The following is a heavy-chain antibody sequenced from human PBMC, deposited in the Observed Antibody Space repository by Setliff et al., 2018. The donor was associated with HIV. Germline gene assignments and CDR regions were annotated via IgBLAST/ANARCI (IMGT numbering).Heavy chain of an antibody. V-gene: IGHV1-2*02. CDR1: GYIFSDYY. Sequence: ASVKVSCKAYGYIFSDYYIHWVRQAPGQGLEWMGWINPNSGDTKYSERFQGRVTMTRDTSMGAIFMELRSLTSADTAVYYCGREVVIAAIGSLDLWGQGTLVT. D-gene: IGHD3-22*01. CDR3: GREVVIAAIGSLDL. J-gene: IGHJ4*02. CDR2: INPNSGDT.